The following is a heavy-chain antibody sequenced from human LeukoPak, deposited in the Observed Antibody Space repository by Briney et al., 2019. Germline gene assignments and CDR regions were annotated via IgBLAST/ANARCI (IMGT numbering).Heavy chain of an antibody. CDR2: INPNSGGT. D-gene: IGHD1-26*01. V-gene: IGHV1-2*02. CDR1: GYTFTGYY. J-gene: IGHJ4*02. Sequence: ASVKVSCKASGYTFTGYYMHWVRQAPGQGLEWMGWINPNSGGTNYAQKFQGRVTMTRDTSISTAYMELSRLRSDDTAVYYCARGLQWELSFLLPDYWGQGTLVTVSS. CDR3: ARGLQWELSFLLPDY.